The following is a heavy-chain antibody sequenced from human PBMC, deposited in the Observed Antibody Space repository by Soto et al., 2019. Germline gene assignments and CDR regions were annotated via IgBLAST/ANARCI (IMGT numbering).Heavy chain of an antibody. Sequence: SETLSLTCAVSGGSISSSNWWSWVRQPPGKGLEWIGEIYHSGSTNYNPSLKSRVTISVDKSKNQFSLKLSSVTAADTAVYYCVKSTYYYDSSGYYFTWFDPWGQGTLVTVSS. CDR3: VKSTYYYDSSGYYFTWFDP. V-gene: IGHV4-4*02. D-gene: IGHD3-22*01. CDR1: GGSISSSNW. CDR2: IYHSGST. J-gene: IGHJ5*02.